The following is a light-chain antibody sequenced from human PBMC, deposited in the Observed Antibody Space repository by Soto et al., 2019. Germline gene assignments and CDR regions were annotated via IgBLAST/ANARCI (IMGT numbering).Light chain of an antibody. J-gene: IGKJ1*01. CDR1: QSINSN. CDR3: QQYNDWPPLT. V-gene: IGKV3-15*01. Sequence: EIVMTQSPATLSVSPGERATLSCRASQSINSNLAWYQQKPGQAPRLLIYGASTRATAIPARFSGSGSGTEFALTISSLQYEDFAVYYCQQYNDWPPLTFGQGTNVEIK. CDR2: GAS.